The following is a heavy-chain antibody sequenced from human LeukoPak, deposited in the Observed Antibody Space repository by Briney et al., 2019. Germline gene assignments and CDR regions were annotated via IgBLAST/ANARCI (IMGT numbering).Heavy chain of an antibody. J-gene: IGHJ4*02. CDR2: ISYDGSNK. Sequence: LFLTCAVYGEPFNGYYWNWIRQSPGKGLEWVAVISYDGSNKYYADSVKGRFTISRDNSKNTLYLQMNSLRAEDTAVYYCARDTPPSGYCLDYWGQGTLVTVSS. CDR1: GEPFNGYY. V-gene: IGHV3-30-3*01. CDR3: ARDTPPSGYCLDY. D-gene: IGHD3-22*01.